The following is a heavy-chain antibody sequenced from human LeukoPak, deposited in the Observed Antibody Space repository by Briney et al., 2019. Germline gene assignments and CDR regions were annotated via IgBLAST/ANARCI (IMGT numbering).Heavy chain of an antibody. J-gene: IGHJ4*02. CDR3: AKARCSGGSCRAIDY. D-gene: IGHD2-15*01. CDR1: GFTFSSYA. Sequence: PGGSLRLSCAASGFTFSSYAMSWVRQAPGKGREWVSSISGSGGSTYYADSVKGRFTISRDNSKNTLYLQMNSLRAEDTAVYYCAKARCSGGSCRAIDYWGQGTLVTVSS. V-gene: IGHV3-23*01. CDR2: ISGSGGST.